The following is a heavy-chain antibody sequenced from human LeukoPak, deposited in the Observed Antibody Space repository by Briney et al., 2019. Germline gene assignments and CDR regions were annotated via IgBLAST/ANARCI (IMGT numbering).Heavy chain of an antibody. CDR1: GFTFSTYA. J-gene: IGHJ4*02. Sequence: PGGSLRLSCAASGFTFSTYAVSWVRQAPGKGLEWVSGISGRGDTAYYADFVKGRFTISRDNSKGRLFLQMDILRADDTALYYCARGSSGYYYYFDYWGQGTLVTVSS. D-gene: IGHD3-22*01. CDR2: ISGRGDTA. V-gene: IGHV3-23*01. CDR3: ARGSSGYYYYFDY.